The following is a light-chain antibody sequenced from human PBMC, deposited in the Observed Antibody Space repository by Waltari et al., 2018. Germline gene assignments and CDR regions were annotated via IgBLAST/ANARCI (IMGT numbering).Light chain of an antibody. J-gene: IGKJ1*01. CDR1: QSVSSN. Sequence: IVMTQSPATLSVSLGERATLSCRASQSVSSNLAWFQQKPGQAPRLLIFGASTRATDSLARFSGSGSGTDFTRTISSLQSEDSAVYYCQQYNKWWTFGQGAKVEIK. CDR3: QQYNKWWT. V-gene: IGKV3-15*01. CDR2: GAS.